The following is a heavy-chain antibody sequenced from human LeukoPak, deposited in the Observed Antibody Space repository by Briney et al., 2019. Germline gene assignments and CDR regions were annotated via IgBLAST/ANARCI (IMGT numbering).Heavy chain of an antibody. V-gene: IGHV3-23*01. Sequence: GGSLRLSCAAPGFSFSNYAMSWVRQAPATGPECVASISGGGETFYADSVKGRLTISRDDSRNTVYLQLNNLRVEDTAIYYCAKANWVSNADAVRWGQGTQVTVSS. CDR2: ISGGGET. J-gene: IGHJ4*02. CDR1: GFSFSNYA. CDR3: AKANWVSNADAVR. D-gene: IGHD1-1*01.